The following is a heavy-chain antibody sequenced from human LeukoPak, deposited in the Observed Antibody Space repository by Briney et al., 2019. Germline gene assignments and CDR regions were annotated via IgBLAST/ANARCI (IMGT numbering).Heavy chain of an antibody. D-gene: IGHD1-26*01. V-gene: IGHV1-69*01. CDR3: ARAQRGATTPFDY. CDR1: GGTFSSYA. J-gene: IGHJ4*02. Sequence: GASVKASCKASGGTFSSYAISWVRQAPGQGLEWMGGIIPIFGTANYAQKFQGRVTITADESTSTAYMELSSLRSEDTAVYYCARAQRGATTPFDYWGQGTLVTVSS. CDR2: IIPIFGTA.